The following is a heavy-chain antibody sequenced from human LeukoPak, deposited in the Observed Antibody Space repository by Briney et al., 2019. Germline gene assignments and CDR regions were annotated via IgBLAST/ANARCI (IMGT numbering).Heavy chain of an antibody. CDR1: GYSISSGFF. J-gene: IGHJ3*02. V-gene: IGHV4-38-2*02. CDR2: IYNSGST. Sequence: SETLSLTCTVSGYSISSGFFWGWIRQPPGKGLEWIGSIYNSGSTYYSPSLKSRVTISVDTSKNQFSLQLNSVTAADTAVYFCARLALSGWYFRAFDIWGQGTMVTVSS. CDR3: ARLALSGWYFRAFDI. D-gene: IGHD6-19*01.